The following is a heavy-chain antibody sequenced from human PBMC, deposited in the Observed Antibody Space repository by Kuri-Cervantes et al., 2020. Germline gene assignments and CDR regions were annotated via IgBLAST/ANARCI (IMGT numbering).Heavy chain of an antibody. CDR2: MKQDGSQK. CDR3: ARAIGHSYVSVDY. CDR1: GFTFSSYW. D-gene: IGHD5-18*01. Sequence: GESLKISCVASGFTFSSYWMNWVRQAPGKGLEWVANMKQDGSQKYYVDSVKGRFTISRDNARNSLYLEMNSLRAEDTAVYYCARAIGHSYVSVDYWGQGTLVTVSS. V-gene: IGHV3-7*01. J-gene: IGHJ4*02.